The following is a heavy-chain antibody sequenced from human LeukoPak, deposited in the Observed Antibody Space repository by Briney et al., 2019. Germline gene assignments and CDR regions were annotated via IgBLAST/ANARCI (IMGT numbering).Heavy chain of an antibody. D-gene: IGHD3-22*01. CDR3: ARSFVVDYYDSSGYSPMYYFDY. CDR1: GGSISSYY. Sequence: SETLSLTCTVSGGSISSYYWSWIRQPPGKGLEWIGYIYYSGSTNYNPSLKSRVTISVDTSKNQFSLKLSSVTAADTAVYYCARSFVVDYYDSSGYSPMYYFDYWGQGTLVTVSS. V-gene: IGHV4-59*08. J-gene: IGHJ4*02. CDR2: IYYSGST.